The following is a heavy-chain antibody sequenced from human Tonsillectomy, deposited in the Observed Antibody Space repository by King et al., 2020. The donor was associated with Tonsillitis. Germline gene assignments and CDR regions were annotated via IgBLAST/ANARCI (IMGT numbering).Heavy chain of an antibody. V-gene: IGHV3-7*03. CDR3: ARDRIAAAGTFDC. Sequence: VQLVESGGGLVQPGGSLRLSCAASGFTFSSYWMRWVRQAPGKGREWVANIKQDGSEKYYVDFLKGGFTISRDNAKNSLYLKMNRLRAEDTAVYYCARDRIAAAGTFDCWGQGTLVTVSS. D-gene: IGHD6-13*01. CDR2: IKQDGSEK. CDR1: GFTFSSYW. J-gene: IGHJ4*02.